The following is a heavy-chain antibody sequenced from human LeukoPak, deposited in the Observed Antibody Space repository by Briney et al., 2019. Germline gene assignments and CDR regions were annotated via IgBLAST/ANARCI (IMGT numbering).Heavy chain of an antibody. CDR1: GFTFRSYW. V-gene: IGHV3-74*01. CDR3: ARATRIAAAEFFFDY. J-gene: IGHJ4*02. Sequence: GGSLRLSCAASGFTFRSYWMHWVRQAPGKGLVWVSRINSDGSSTSYADSVKGRFTISRDNAKNTLYLQMNSLRAEDTAVYYCARATRIAAAEFFFDYWGQGTLVTVSS. CDR2: INSDGSST. D-gene: IGHD6-13*01.